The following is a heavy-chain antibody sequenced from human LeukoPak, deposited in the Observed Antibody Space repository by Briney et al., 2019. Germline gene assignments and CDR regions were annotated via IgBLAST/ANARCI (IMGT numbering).Heavy chain of an antibody. V-gene: IGHV4-59*01. D-gene: IGHD4-17*01. J-gene: IGHJ4*02. Sequence: SETLSLTCTVSGGSISGYYWSWIRQPPGKGLEWIGLIYYSGSTNYNPSLKSRVTIPVDTSKNQFSLKLSSVTAADTAVYYCAREGLYGDYVWSLDYWGQGTLVTVSS. CDR2: IYYSGST. CDR1: GGSISGYY. CDR3: AREGLYGDYVWSLDY.